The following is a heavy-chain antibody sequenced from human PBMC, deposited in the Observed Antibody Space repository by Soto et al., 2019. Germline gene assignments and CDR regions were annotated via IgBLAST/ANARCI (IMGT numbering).Heavy chain of an antibody. J-gene: IGHJ6*03. CDR3: AKVTLEWLPYSYYMDV. D-gene: IGHD3-3*01. CDR2: ISYDGSNK. CDR1: GFTFSSYG. V-gene: IGHV3-30*18. Sequence: GGSLRLSCAASGFTFSSYGMHWVRQAPGKGLEWVAVISYDGSNKYYADSVKGRFTISRDNSKNTLYLQMNSLRAEDTAVYYCAKVTLEWLPYSYYMDVWGKGTTVTVSS.